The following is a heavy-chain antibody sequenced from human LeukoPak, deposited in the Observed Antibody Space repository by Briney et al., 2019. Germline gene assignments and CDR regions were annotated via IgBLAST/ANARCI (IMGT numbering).Heavy chain of an antibody. J-gene: IGHJ4*01. CDR2: IYYSGSA. V-gene: IGHV4-59*01. Sequence: SETLCLNCTVAGGSISTYYWSWIRQPPGKGLEWIGYIYYSGSANYNPSLKSRVTMSVDTSKNQFSLDLSSVTAADTAVYFCARDYSNYIMDYWGHGILVTVSS. CDR3: ARDYSNYIMDY. CDR1: GGSISTYY. D-gene: IGHD4-11*01.